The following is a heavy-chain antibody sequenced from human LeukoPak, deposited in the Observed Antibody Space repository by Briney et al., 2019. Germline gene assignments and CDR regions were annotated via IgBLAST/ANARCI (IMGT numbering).Heavy chain of an antibody. J-gene: IGHJ3*01. D-gene: IGHD6-13*01. CDR1: GYTFTSYG. CDR3: ASPLLYSSSGYDVFNF. CDR2: ISAYNGNT. V-gene: IGHV1-18*01. Sequence: GASVKVSCKASGYTFTSYGISWVRQAPGQGLEWMGWISAYNGNTNYAQKFQGRVTMTRDTSISTAYMELSRLRSDDTAVYYCASPLLYSSSGYDVFNFWAKGKRVTVFS.